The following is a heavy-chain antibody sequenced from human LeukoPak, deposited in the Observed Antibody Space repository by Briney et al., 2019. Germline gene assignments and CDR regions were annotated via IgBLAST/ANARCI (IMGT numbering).Heavy chain of an antibody. Sequence: ASVKVSRKSSGYTFIDNYIHWVRQAPGQGLEWMAWINPNSGGTDYAEKFQGRVTLTRDTSISTAYMELSSLISDDTAVYYCARGSSLGQQLVKYGNDYWGQGTLVTVSS. J-gene: IGHJ4*02. CDR3: ARGSSLGQQLVKYGNDY. V-gene: IGHV1-2*02. CDR2: INPNSGGT. CDR1: GYTFIDNY. D-gene: IGHD6-13*01.